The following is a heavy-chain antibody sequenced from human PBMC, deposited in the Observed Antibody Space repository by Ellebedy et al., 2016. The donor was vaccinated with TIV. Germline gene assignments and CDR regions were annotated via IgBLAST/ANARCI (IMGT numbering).Heavy chain of an antibody. CDR1: GGSISSYY. D-gene: IGHD6-19*01. Sequence: MPSETLSLTCTVSGGSISSYYWSWIRQPPGKGLEWIGYIYYSGSTNYNPSLKSRVTISVDTSKNQFSLKLSSVTAADTAVYYCARPYRYSSGWYTVDYWGQGTLVTVSS. V-gene: IGHV4-59*08. J-gene: IGHJ4*02. CDR2: IYYSGST. CDR3: ARPYRYSSGWYTVDY.